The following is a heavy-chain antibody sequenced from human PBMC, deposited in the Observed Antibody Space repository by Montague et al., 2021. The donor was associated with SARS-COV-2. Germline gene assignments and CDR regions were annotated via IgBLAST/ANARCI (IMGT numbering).Heavy chain of an antibody. J-gene: IGHJ4*02. Sequence: PALVKATQTLTLTCTFSGFSLSTSGMCVSWIRQPPGKALEWLTLTDWXDDKYYSTSLKTRLTISKDTSKNQVVLTMTNMDPVDTATYYCARSYGTTVVTRAFDYWGRGTLVTVSS. V-gene: IGHV2-70*01. CDR3: ARSYGTTVVTRAFDY. CDR1: GFSLSTSGMC. D-gene: IGHD4-23*01. CDR2: TDWXDDK.